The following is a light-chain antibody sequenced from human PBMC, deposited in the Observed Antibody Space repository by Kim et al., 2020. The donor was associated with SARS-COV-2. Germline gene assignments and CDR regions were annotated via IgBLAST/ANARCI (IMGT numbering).Light chain of an antibody. J-gene: IGLJ2*01. CDR1: NLGYTY. CDR3: QAWDSNSASVV. Sequence: PAQTHTIACAGGNLGYTYVCWYQQKPGQAPVLVIYRDTRRPSGIPERFSGSNSGNTATLTISGTQPMDEADYYCQAWDSNSASVVFGGGTQLTVL. V-gene: IGLV3-1*01. CDR2: RDT.